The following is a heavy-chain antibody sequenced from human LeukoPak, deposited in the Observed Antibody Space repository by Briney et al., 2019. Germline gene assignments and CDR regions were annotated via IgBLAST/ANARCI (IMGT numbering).Heavy chain of an antibody. CDR3: ATLFGVVNIGPTDY. V-gene: IGHV3-23*01. CDR2: IGNSGTST. D-gene: IGHD3-3*01. J-gene: IGHJ4*02. CDR1: GFTFSNYA. Sequence: GGSLRLSCAASGFTFSNYAMTWVRQAPGKGLEWVSAIGNSGTSTYFADSVKGRFTISRDDSKNTLFLQMNSLRAEDTAVYYCATLFGVVNIGPTDYWGQGTLVTVSS.